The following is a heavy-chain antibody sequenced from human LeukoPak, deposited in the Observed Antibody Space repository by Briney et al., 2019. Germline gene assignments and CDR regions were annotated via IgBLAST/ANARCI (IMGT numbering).Heavy chain of an antibody. Sequence: PGGSLRLSCAASGFTFSSYSMNWVRQAPGKGLEWVSSISSSSSYIYYADSVKGRFTISRDNAKNSLYLQMNSLGAEDTAVYYCARDRDWELPFDYWGQGTLVTVSS. J-gene: IGHJ4*02. V-gene: IGHV3-21*01. CDR2: ISSSSSYI. CDR3: ARDRDWELPFDY. CDR1: GFTFSSYS. D-gene: IGHD1-26*01.